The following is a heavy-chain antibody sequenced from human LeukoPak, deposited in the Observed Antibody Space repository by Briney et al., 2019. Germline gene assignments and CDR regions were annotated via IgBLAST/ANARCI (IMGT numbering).Heavy chain of an antibody. V-gene: IGHV4-38-2*02. CDR1: GYSISSGFY. Sequence: SETLSLTCTVSGYSISSGFYWGWIRQPPGKGLEWIGSIYYSGSTYYNPSLKSRVTISVDTSKNQFSLKLSSVTAADTAVYYCARHDVLRYFAGAFDIWGQGTMVTVSS. CDR3: ARHDVLRYFAGAFDI. CDR2: IYYSGST. D-gene: IGHD3-9*01. J-gene: IGHJ3*02.